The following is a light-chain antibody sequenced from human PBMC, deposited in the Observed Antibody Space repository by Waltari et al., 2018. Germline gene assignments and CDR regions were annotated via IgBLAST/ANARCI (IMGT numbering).Light chain of an antibody. CDR2: DVS. CDR1: SSDVGGYTY. CDR3: SSYTSSSTVV. Sequence: QSALTQPASVSGSPGQSITISCTGTSSDVGGYTYVSWYQQHPGKAPKLMIYDVSNRPSGVSNRFSGSKSGNTASLTISGLHAEDEADYYCSSYTSSSTVVFGGGTKLTVL. J-gene: IGLJ2*01. V-gene: IGLV2-14*01.